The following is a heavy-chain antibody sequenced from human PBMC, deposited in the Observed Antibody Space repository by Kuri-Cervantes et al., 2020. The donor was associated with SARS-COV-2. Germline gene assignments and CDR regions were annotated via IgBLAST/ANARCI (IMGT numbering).Heavy chain of an antibody. J-gene: IGHJ5*02. CDR2: INHSGST. CDR3: ARGTSNGSGSYPNWFDP. V-gene: IGHV4-34*01. CDR1: GGSFSGYY. Sequence: GSPRLSCAVYGGSFSGYYWSWIRQPPGKGLEWIGEINHSGSTNYNPSLKSRVTISVDTSKNQFSLKLSSVTAADTAVYYCARGTSNGSGSYPNWFDPWGQGTLVTVSS. D-gene: IGHD3-10*01.